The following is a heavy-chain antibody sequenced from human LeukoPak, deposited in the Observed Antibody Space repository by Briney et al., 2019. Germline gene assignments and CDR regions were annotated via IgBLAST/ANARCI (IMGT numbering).Heavy chain of an antibody. Sequence: PGGSLRLSCAASGFTFSSFIMNWVRQAPGKGLEWVSYISSDGSTIYYADSVKGRFTISRDNAKNSLYLQMNSLRAEDTAVYYCARDQGFFGWFDAFDIWGQGTMVTVSS. D-gene: IGHD2-15*01. V-gene: IGHV3-48*04. J-gene: IGHJ3*02. CDR3: ARDQGFFGWFDAFDI. CDR1: GFTFSSFI. CDR2: ISSDGSTI.